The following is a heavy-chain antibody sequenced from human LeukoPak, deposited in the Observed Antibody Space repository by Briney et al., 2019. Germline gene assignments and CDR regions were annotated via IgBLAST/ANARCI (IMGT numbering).Heavy chain of an antibody. D-gene: IGHD5-12*01. CDR3: ARGVVVATRFFGVLDY. CDR2: ITTYNGYT. J-gene: IGHJ4*02. CDR1: GYTFTNYG. Sequence: ASVKVSCKASGYTFTNYGISWVRQAPGQGLEWMGWITTYNGYTNYAQKLQGRVTMTTDTSTSTAYMELSRLRSDDTAVYYCARGVVVATRFFGVLDYWGQGTLVTVSS. V-gene: IGHV1-18*01.